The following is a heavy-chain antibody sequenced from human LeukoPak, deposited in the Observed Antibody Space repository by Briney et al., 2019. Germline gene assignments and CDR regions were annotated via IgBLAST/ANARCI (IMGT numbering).Heavy chain of an antibody. CDR2: IYTSGST. CDR1: GGSISSGSYY. CDR3: ARHHVFVLGGSSFDY. J-gene: IGHJ4*02. Sequence: PSQTLSLTCTVSGGSISSGSYYWSWIRQPAGKGLEWIGRIYTSGSTNYNPSLKSRVTISVDTSKNQFSLKLRSVTAADTAVYYCARHHVFVLGGSSFDYWGQGTLVTVSS. D-gene: IGHD3-16*01. V-gene: IGHV4-61*02.